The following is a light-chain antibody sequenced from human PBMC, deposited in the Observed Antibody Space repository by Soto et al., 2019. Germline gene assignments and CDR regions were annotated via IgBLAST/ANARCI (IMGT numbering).Light chain of an antibody. CDR2: EVS. CDR3: SLYTSTKTQV. CDR1: SSDVGAYKY. Sequence: QSALAQPASVSGSPGQSITISCTGTSSDVGAYKYVSWYQQHPGKAPKLMIYEVSNRPSGVSNRFSGSKSGNTASVTISGLQAEDEADYYCSLYTSTKTQVLGTATK. J-gene: IGLJ1*01. V-gene: IGLV2-14*01.